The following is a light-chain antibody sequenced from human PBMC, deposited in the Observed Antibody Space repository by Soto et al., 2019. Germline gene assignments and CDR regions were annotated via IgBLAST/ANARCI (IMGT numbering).Light chain of an antibody. J-gene: IGLJ1*01. CDR3: TSYAGTYSFFYV. CDR1: SSDVGAYNY. CDR2: EVS. Sequence: QSVLTQPPSASGSPGQSVTISCTGTSSDVGAYNYVSWYQQLPGKAHKLIIYEVSKRPSGVPDRFSGSKSGNTASLTVSGLQAEDEADYYCTSYAGTYSFFYVFGTGTRSPS. V-gene: IGLV2-8*01.